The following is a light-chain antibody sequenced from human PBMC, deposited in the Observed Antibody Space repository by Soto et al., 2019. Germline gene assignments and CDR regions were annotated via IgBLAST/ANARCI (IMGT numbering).Light chain of an antibody. J-gene: IGKJ3*01. CDR2: GAS. Sequence: EMVLTQSPGTLSLSPGERATLSCRASQSIARSYLGWYQQKPGQAPRLLIYGASSRATGIPDRFSGSGSGTDFTLSISRLEPEDFAVYYCQHYGTSPFTFGPGTKVEIK. CDR1: QSIARSY. CDR3: QHYGTSPFT. V-gene: IGKV3-20*01.